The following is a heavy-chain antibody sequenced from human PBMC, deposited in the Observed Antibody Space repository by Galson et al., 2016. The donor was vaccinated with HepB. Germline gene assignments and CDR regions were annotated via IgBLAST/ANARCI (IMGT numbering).Heavy chain of an antibody. CDR1: GFTFTAYW. Sequence: SLRLSCAASGFTFTAYWMTWVRQAPGKGLEWVANINYDGSGKYYVDSAKGRFTISRDNAQNSVFLQMNSLRVDDTSMYYCMSGYTSGIWGPGTMVVVSS. V-gene: IGHV3-7*01. CDR3: MSGYTSGI. D-gene: IGHD5-18*01. CDR2: INYDGSGK. J-gene: IGHJ3*02.